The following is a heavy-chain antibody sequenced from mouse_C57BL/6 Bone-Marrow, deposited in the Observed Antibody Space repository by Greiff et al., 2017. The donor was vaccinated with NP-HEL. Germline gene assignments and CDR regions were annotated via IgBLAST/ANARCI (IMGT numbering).Heavy chain of an antibody. V-gene: IGHV2-2*01. J-gene: IGHJ3*01. CDR1: GFSFTSYG. CDR2: IWSGGST. D-gene: IGHD2-2*01. CDR3: ARGLRRGFAY. Sequence: QVHVKQSGPGLVQPSQSLSITCTVSGFSFTSYGVHWVRQSPGKGLEWLGVIWSGGSTAYNAAFISRLSISKDNSKSQVFFKMNSLQADDTAIYYCARGLRRGFAYWGQGTLVTVSA.